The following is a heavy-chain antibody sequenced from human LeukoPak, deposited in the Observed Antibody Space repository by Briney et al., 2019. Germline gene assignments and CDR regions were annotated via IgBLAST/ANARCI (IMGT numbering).Heavy chain of an antibody. Sequence: KPSETLSLTCTVSGGSVSSGSYYWSWIRQPPGKGLEWIGYIYYSGSTNYNPSLKSRVTISVGTSKNQFSLKLSSVTAADTAVYYCARASVVVAATPFDYWGQGTLVTVSS. J-gene: IGHJ4*02. CDR3: ARASVVVAATPFDY. V-gene: IGHV4-61*01. D-gene: IGHD2-15*01. CDR1: GGSVSSGSYY. CDR2: IYYSGST.